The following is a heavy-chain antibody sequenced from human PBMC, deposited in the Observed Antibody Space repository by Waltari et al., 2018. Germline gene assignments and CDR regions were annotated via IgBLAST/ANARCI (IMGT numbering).Heavy chain of an antibody. CDR1: GGTFSSYA. CDR3: AREGYCSGGSCSEPGYWYFDL. V-gene: IGHV1-69*13. CDR2: IIPIFGTA. D-gene: IGHD2-15*01. J-gene: IGHJ2*01. Sequence: QVQLVQSGAEVKKPGSSVKVSCKASGGTFSSYAISWVRQAPGQGLEWMGGIIPIFGTANYAQKFQGRVTITADESTSTAYMELSSLRSEDTAVYYCAREGYCSGGSCSEPGYWYFDLWGRGTLVTVSS.